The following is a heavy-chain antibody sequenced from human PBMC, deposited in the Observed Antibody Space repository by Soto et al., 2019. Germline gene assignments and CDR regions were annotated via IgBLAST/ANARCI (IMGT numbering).Heavy chain of an antibody. CDR2: TYHRSKWSK. Sequence: SQTLSLTCAIPGDSVSSNSATWYWISQSPSRGLEWLGRTYHRSKWSKDYAVSVKSRITINPDTYKNQFSLQLSSVTPEDTAVYYCAKLTGSGGKWGQGTLVTVSS. CDR1: GDSVSSNSAT. D-gene: IGHD3-9*01. CDR3: AKLTGSGGK. V-gene: IGHV6-1*01. J-gene: IGHJ4*02.